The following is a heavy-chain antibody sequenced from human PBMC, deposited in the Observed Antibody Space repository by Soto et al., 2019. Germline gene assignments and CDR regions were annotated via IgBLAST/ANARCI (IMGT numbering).Heavy chain of an antibody. CDR1: GFTVSSNH. J-gene: IGHJ4*02. D-gene: IGHD5-18*01. CDR3: ATGGDTAKDGY. CDR2: IYYNGNT. Sequence: VRLVESGGGLIQPGGSLRLSCAASGFTVSSNHMTWVRQAPGRGPEWVSTIYYNGNTFYADSVKGRFTISRDNSKKMLYLQMNSLRAEDTALYYCATGGDTAKDGYWGQGTLVTVSS. V-gene: IGHV3-53*01.